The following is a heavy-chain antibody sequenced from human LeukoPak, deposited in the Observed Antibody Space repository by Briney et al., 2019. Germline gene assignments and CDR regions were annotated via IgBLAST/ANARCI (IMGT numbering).Heavy chain of an antibody. Sequence: SETLSLTCTVSGASISSYYWSWIRQPAGKGLEWIGRLYTSGSTNYNPSLEGRVTMSVDTSKNQFSLNLRSVTAADTAVYFCARDGADTLKVIIAPGLDIWGQGTMVTVSS. CDR1: GASISSYY. J-gene: IGHJ3*02. CDR3: ARDGADTLKVIIAPGLDI. D-gene: IGHD2-21*01. V-gene: IGHV4-4*07. CDR2: LYTSGST.